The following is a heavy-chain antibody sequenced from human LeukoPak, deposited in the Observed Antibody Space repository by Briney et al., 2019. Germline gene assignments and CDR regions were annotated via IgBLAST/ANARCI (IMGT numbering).Heavy chain of an antibody. CDR1: GGSISSTNW. V-gene: IGHV4/OR15-8*02. CDR2: ISLTGQT. CDR3: SGESGAFCPFGY. J-gene: IGHJ4*02. Sequence: SETLSLTCGVSGGSISSTNWWSRVRPPPGQGLEWIGEISLTGQTNYNPSLNGRVTMSLDESRNQLSLKLTSVTAADTAIYYCSGESGAFCPFGYWGQGTLVIVPP. D-gene: IGHD1-26*01.